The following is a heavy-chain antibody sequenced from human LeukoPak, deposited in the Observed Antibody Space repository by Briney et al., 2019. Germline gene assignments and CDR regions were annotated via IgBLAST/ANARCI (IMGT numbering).Heavy chain of an antibody. J-gene: IGHJ6*02. CDR1: GYTFTSYA. D-gene: IGHD5-24*01. CDR3: ARWGFVEMATIDLLGYYGMDV. Sequence: ASVNVSCKASGYTFTSYAMNWVRQAPGQGLEWMGWINTNTGNPTYAQGFTGRFVFSLDTSVSTAYLQISSLKAEDTAVYYCARWGFVEMATIDLLGYYGMDVWGQGTTVTVSS. V-gene: IGHV7-4-1*02. CDR2: INTNTGNP.